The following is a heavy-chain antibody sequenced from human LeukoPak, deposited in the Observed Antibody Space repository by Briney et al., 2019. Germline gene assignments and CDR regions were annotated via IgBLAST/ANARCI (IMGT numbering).Heavy chain of an antibody. CDR1: GDSISSYY. V-gene: IGHV4-59*08. Sequence: PSETLSLTCSVSGDSISSYYWSWIRQPPGKGLEWIGYIYYSGSTNYNPSLKSRVTISVDTSKNQFSLKLSSVTAADTAVYYCARHWDFWSGYYGFGFDPWGQGTLVTVSS. J-gene: IGHJ5*02. CDR2: IYYSGST. D-gene: IGHD3-3*01. CDR3: ARHWDFWSGYYGFGFDP.